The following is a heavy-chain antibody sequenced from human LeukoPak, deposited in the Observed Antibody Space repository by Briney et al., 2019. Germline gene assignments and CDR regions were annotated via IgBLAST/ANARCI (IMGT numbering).Heavy chain of an antibody. CDR2: ISAYSGNT. CDR1: GYTFTRYG. Sequence: ASVKVCCKASGYTFTRYGISWVRQAPGQGLEWMGWISAYSGNTNYAQKFQGRVTMTTDTSTSTVYMELRSLTSDDTAVYYCARDEAAAGTFFDYWGQGTLVTVSS. CDR3: ARDEAAAGTFFDY. V-gene: IGHV1-18*01. D-gene: IGHD6-13*01. J-gene: IGHJ4*02.